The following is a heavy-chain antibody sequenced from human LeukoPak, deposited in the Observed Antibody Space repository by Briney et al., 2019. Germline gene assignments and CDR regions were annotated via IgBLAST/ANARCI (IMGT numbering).Heavy chain of an antibody. CDR1: GFTFSSYA. Sequence: GGSLRLSCAASGFTFSSYAMSWVRQAPGKGLEWVSSISGGGGSTYYADSVKGRFTISRDNAKNSLYLQMNSLRAEDTAVYYCARDGTKRYYDSSGRLLEVWGQGTLVTVSS. CDR3: ARDGTKRYYDSSGRLLEV. J-gene: IGHJ4*02. D-gene: IGHD3-22*01. V-gene: IGHV3-23*01. CDR2: ISGGGGST.